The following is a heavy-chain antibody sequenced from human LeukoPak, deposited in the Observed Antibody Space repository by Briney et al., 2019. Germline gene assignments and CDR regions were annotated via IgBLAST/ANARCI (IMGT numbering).Heavy chain of an antibody. V-gene: IGHV4-38-2*01. CDR1: GFTFSSYA. CDR3: AKSGGSGLIDY. Sequence: GSLRLSCAASGFTFSSYAMSWVRQPPGKGLEWIGSVYHSGSTYYNPSLKSRVTIWVDTSKNQLSLKLSSVTAADTAVYYCAKSGGSGLIDYWGQGTLVTVSS. J-gene: IGHJ4*02. CDR2: VYHSGST. D-gene: IGHD1-26*01.